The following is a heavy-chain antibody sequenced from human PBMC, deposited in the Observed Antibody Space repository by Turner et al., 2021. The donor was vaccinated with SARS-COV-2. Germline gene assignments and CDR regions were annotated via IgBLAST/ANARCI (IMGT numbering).Heavy chain of an antibody. D-gene: IGHD3-22*01. CDR3: ARSATAPGYYYDSSGYYTPYYFDY. J-gene: IGHJ4*02. Sequence: VQLVESGGGLVRPGWSLRLSCAASGFTFSSYSMNWVRQDTGKGLEWVSSISRSSSDIYYADSVKGRFTISRDNAKKSLYLQMNSLRAEDTAVYYCARSATAPGYYYDSSGYYTPYYFDYWGQGTLVTVSS. V-gene: IGHV3-21*01. CDR2: ISRSSSDI. CDR1: GFTFSSYS.